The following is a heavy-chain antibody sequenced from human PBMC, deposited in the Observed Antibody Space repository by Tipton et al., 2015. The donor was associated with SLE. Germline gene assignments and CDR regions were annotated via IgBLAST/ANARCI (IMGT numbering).Heavy chain of an antibody. CDR2: IYHSGST. Sequence: LRLSCAVSSYSISSGYYWGWIRQPPGKGLEWIGSIYHSGSTYYNPSLKSRVTMSVDTSKNQFSLKLSSVTAADTAVYYCARGGSYYDSSGSDYWGQGTLVTVSS. CDR3: ARGGSYYDSSGSDY. D-gene: IGHD3-22*01. V-gene: IGHV4-38-2*01. J-gene: IGHJ4*02. CDR1: SYSISSGYY.